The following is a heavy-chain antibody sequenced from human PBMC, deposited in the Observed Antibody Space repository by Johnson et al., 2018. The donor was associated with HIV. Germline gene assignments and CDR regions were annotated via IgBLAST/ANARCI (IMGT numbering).Heavy chain of an antibody. Sequence: QVQLVESGGGVVQPGRSLRLSCAASGFAFSNYGMHWVRQAPGKGLEWVAVISFDGSHKYYADSVKGRFTISRDNSKNTLYLQMNSLRAEDTAVYYCASGIAVAGTLLDAFDIWGQGTMVTVSS. CDR2: ISFDGSHK. CDR3: ASGIAVAGTLLDAFDI. CDR1: GFAFSNYG. J-gene: IGHJ3*02. V-gene: IGHV3-30*03. D-gene: IGHD6-19*01.